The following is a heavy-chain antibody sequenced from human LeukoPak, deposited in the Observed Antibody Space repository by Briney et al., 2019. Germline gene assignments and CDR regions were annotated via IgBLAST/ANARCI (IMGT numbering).Heavy chain of an antibody. CDR2: IRHDGSNK. CDR1: GFTFRSYG. Sequence: GGSLRLSCAASGFTFRSYGMHWVRQAPGEGLEWVAFIRHDGSNKYYADSVKGRFTISRDNSKNTLYLQMNSLRAEDTAVYYCAKGGDYGDYVVSDYWGQGTLVTVSS. D-gene: IGHD4-17*01. CDR3: AKGGDYGDYVVSDY. J-gene: IGHJ4*02. V-gene: IGHV3-30*02.